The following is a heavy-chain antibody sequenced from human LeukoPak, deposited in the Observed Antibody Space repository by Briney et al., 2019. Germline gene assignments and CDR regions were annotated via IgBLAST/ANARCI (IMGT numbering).Heavy chain of an antibody. J-gene: IGHJ5*02. CDR3: TRGAGPLFDP. V-gene: IGHV3-48*03. CDR1: GFTFSSYE. CDR2: ISTSGTTI. Sequence: PGGSLRLSCAASGFTFSSYEMNWVRQAPGKGLEWVSYISTSGTTISYADSVMGRLTTSRDNAKNSLYLQMNSLRAEDTAVYYCTRGAGPLFDPWGQGTLVTVSS.